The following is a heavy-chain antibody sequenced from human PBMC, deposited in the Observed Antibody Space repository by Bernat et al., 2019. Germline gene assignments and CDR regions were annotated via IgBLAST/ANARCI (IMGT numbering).Heavy chain of an antibody. D-gene: IGHD6-13*01. V-gene: IGHV4-4*02. CDR2: IYHSGST. J-gene: IGHJ6*03. CDR3: ASDSSRDPRHYYYYYYMDV. Sequence: VQLVESGGGLVQPGGSLRLSCAASGFTFSSYAMSWVRQAPGKGLEWIGEIYHSGSTNYNPSLKSRVTISVDKSKNQFSLKLSSVTAADTAVYYCASDSSRDPRHYYYYYYMDVWGKGTTVTVSS. CDR1: GFTFSSYAM.